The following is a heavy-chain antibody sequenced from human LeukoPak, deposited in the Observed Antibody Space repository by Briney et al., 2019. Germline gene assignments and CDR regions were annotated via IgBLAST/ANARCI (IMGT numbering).Heavy chain of an antibody. CDR3: TRREDYDILTGYYMGAFDI. CDR1: GGSISSSSYY. CDR2: ISYSGST. V-gene: IGHV4-39*01. D-gene: IGHD3-9*01. Sequence: SETLSLTCTVSGGSISSSSYYWGWIRQPPGKGLEWIGSISYSGSTYYNPSLRSRVTISVDTSKNQFSLKLSSVTAADTAVYYCTRREDYDILTGYYMGAFDIWGQGTMVTVSS. J-gene: IGHJ3*02.